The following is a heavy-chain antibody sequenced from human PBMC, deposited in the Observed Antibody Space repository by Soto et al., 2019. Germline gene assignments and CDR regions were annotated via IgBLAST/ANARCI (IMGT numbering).Heavy chain of an antibody. V-gene: IGHV1-69*01. J-gene: IGHJ6*02. CDR3: ARSAAILPYYYGMDV. CDR2: IIPIFGTA. CDR1: GGTFSSYA. Sequence: QVQLVQSGAEVKKPGSSVKVSCKASGGTFSSYAISWVRQAPGQGLEWMGGIIPIFGTANYAQKFQGRVTMTADESTSTAYMELSSLRSQDTDVYYCARSAAILPYYYGMDVWGQGTTVTVSS. D-gene: IGHD2-2*02.